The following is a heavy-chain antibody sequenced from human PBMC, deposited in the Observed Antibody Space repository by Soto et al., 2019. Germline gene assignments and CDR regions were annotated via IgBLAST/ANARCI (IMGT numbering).Heavy chain of an antibody. D-gene: IGHD6-13*01. V-gene: IGHV1-18*01. J-gene: IGHJ4*01. CDR1: GGTFSSYA. Sequence: GASVKVSCKASGGTFSSYAISWVRQAPGQGLEWMGWISAYNGNTNYAQKLQGRVTMTTDTSTSTAYMELRSLRSDDTAVYYCARIGYSSSWYDFDYLGHGTLVTVSS. CDR3: ARIGYSSSWYDFDY. CDR2: ISAYNGNT.